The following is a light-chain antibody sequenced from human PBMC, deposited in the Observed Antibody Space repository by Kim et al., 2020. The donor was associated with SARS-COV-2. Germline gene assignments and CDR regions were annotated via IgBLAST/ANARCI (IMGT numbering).Light chain of an antibody. Sequence: APGERATLSCRASQSVSSSYLAWYQQKPGQAPRLLIYGASSRATDIPDRFSGSGSGTDFTLTISRLEPEDFAVYYCQQYDSSPLTFGGGTKVDIK. J-gene: IGKJ4*01. CDR2: GAS. CDR1: QSVSSSY. V-gene: IGKV3-20*01. CDR3: QQYDSSPLT.